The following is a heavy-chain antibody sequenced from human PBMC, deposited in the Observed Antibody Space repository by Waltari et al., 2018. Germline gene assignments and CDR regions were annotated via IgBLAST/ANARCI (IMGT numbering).Heavy chain of an antibody. CDR2: INPNSGGK. CDR1: GYTFTGYY. V-gene: IGHV1-2*02. D-gene: IGHD6-13*01. CDR3: ARGSHLSIAAALDY. Sequence: QVQLVQSGAEVKKPGASVKVSCKASGYTFTGYYMHWVRQAPGQGLEWMGWINPNSGGKNYAQKFQGRVTMTRDTSISTAYMELSRLRSDDTAVYYCARGSHLSIAAALDYWGQGTLVTVSS. J-gene: IGHJ4*02.